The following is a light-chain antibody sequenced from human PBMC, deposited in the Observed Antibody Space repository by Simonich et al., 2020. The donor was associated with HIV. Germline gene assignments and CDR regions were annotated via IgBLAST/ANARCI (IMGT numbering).Light chain of an antibody. CDR2: GAS. V-gene: IGKV3-15*01. Sequence: EIVMTQSPATLSVSPGERATLSCRAGQSVSNTLAWYQQKPGQAPRLLIYGASTRATGIPARFSGSGSGTEFTLTITSMQSEDFAVYYCQQYNYWLITFGQGTRLEIK. CDR3: QQYNYWLIT. J-gene: IGKJ5*01. CDR1: QSVSNT.